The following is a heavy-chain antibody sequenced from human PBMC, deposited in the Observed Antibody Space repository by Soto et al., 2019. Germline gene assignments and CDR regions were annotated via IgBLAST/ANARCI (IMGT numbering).Heavy chain of an antibody. CDR1: GGSISSYY. CDR3: ARDLAVRGVIIGPDYYSCMGF. J-gene: IGHJ6*02. V-gene: IGHV4-59*01. Sequence: SETLSLTGTVCGGSISSYYCSWIRQPPWKGLEWIGYVYHSGITNYNPSLKSRVTISVDTSKNQFSLKLSSVTAADTAVYYCARDLAVRGVIIGPDYYSCMGFLGQGTTVTVSS. CDR2: VYHSGIT. D-gene: IGHD3-10*01.